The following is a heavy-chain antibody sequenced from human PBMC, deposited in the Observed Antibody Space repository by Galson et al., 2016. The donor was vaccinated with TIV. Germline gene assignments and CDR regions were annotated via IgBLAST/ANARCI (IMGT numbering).Heavy chain of an antibody. D-gene: IGHD2-2*01. CDR1: GFTFSSYG. CDR2: ISGSGGNT. V-gene: IGHV3-23*01. J-gene: IGHJ4*02. Sequence: SLRLSCAASGFTFSSYGMTWVRQAPGKGLEWVAAISGSGGNTYYADSVKGRFIISRDNSKNTLYLQMNSLGAGDTAVYHCVKDQLGCTSTGCYDGVPYCFGSWAQGTRVTVSS. CDR3: VKDQLGCTSTGCYDGVPYCFGS.